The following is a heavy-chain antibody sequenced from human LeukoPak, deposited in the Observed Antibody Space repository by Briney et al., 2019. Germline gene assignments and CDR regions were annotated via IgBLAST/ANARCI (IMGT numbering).Heavy chain of an antibody. CDR2: XWXDXSNK. CDR3: ARGAYNHAFDI. CDR1: GFTFSXXX. Sequence: GGXXRLXXAASGFTFSXXXXXXVRQAPXXXXXWVAXXWXDXSNKXXXXXVXXXFXISRDNSKNTLYLQMNSLRAEDTAVYYCARGAYNHAFDIWGQGTMVTVSS. J-gene: IGHJ3*02. D-gene: IGHD1-1*01. V-gene: IGHV3-33*01.